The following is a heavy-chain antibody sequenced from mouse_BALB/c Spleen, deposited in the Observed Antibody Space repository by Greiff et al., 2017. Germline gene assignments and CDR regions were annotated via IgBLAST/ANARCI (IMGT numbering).Heavy chain of an antibody. CDR2: IRSKSNNYAT. V-gene: IGHV10-1*02. Sequence: EVHLVESGGGLVQPKGSLKLSCAASGFTFNTYAMNWVRQAPGKGLEWVARIRSKSNNYATYYADSVKDRFTISRDDSQSMLYLQMNNLKTEDTAMYYCVRQNWTGPSYYAMDYWGQGTSVTVSS. CDR3: VRQNWTGPSYYAMDY. CDR1: GFTFNTYA. J-gene: IGHJ4*01. D-gene: IGHD4-1*01.